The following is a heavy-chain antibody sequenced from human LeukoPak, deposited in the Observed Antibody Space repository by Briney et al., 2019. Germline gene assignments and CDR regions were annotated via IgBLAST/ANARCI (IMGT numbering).Heavy chain of an antibody. CDR3: ARIPSGFSVYYFDK. CDR1: GFPFCRDW. D-gene: IGHD3-9*01. J-gene: IGHJ4*02. Sequence: PGGSLLLSCSAPGFPFCRDWMSWVRPSPGEGLEWVGNIKEDGSEKYYVDSVKGRFTVSRDNAENSVSLQMTSLRAEDTAVYYCARIPSGFSVYYFDKWGQGTLVTV. V-gene: IGHV3-7*01. CDR2: IKEDGSEK.